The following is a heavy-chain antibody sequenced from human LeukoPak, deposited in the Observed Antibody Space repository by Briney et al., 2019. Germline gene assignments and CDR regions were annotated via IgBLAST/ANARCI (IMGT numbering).Heavy chain of an antibody. CDR1: GFTFNSYD. D-gene: IGHD4-17*01. J-gene: IGHJ4*02. CDR2: IRSDGDNK. Sequence: GGSLRLSCAASGFTFNSYDMHWVRQAPGKGLEWVTFIRSDGDNKYYADSVKGRFTISRDNSKNTLYLQMNSLRAEDTAVYYCAKSWSTVTAFVYWGQGTLVTVSS. CDR3: AKSWSTVTAFVY. V-gene: IGHV3-30*02.